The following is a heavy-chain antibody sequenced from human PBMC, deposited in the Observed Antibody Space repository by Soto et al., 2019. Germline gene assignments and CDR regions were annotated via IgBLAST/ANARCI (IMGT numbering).Heavy chain of an antibody. CDR2: IKSKDYGETI. CDR1: GFIFSDAW. CDR3: TAGHAGYNTAGIDV. Sequence: GGSLRLSCAASGFIFSDAWMNWVRQAPGKGLEWVGRIKSKDYGETINYAVPVKGRFTISRDDSKSALYLQMNGLKAEDTGVYYCTAGHAGYNTAGIDVWGQGTTVTVSS. J-gene: IGHJ6*02. D-gene: IGHD5-12*01. V-gene: IGHV3-15*06.